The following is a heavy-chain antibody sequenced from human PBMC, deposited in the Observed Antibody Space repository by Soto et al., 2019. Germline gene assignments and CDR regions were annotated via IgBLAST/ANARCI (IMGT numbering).Heavy chain of an antibody. V-gene: IGHV4-34*01. CDR3: AREGRLSNWFDP. CDR1: GGSFSGYY. CDR2: INHSGST. D-gene: IGHD6-6*01. J-gene: IGHJ5*02. Sequence: QVQLQQWGAGLLKPSETLSLTCAVYGGSFSGYYWSWIRQPPGKGPEWIGEINHSGSTNYNPSLKSRVTISVDTSKNQFSLKLSSVTAADTAVYYCAREGRLSNWFDPWGQGTLVTVSS.